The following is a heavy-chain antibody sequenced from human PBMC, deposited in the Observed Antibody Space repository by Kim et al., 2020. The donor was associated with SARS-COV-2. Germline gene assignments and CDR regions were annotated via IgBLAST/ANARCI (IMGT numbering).Heavy chain of an antibody. V-gene: IGHV3-33*01. Sequence: GGSLRLSCAASGFTFSSYGMHWVRQAPGKGLEWVAVIWYDGSNKYYADSVKGRFTISRDNSKNTLYLQMNSLRAEDTAVYYCARGSPENWFDPWGQGTLVTVSS. CDR2: IWYDGSNK. CDR3: ARGSPENWFDP. J-gene: IGHJ5*02. CDR1: GFTFSSYG.